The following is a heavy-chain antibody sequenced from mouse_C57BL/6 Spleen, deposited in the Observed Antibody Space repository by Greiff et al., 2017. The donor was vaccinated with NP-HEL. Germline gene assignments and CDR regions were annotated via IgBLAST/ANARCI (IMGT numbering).Heavy chain of an antibody. J-gene: IGHJ4*01. CDR3: ARFYYYGSSYAMDY. V-gene: IGHV14-2*01. Sequence: VQLQQSGAELVKPGASVKLFCTASGFNIKDYYMHWVKQRTEQGLEWIGRIDPEDGDTKYAPKFQGKATITADTSSNTAYLQLSSLTSEDTAVYYGARFYYYGSSYAMDYWGQGTSVTVSS. D-gene: IGHD1-1*01. CDR1: GFNIKDYY. CDR2: IDPEDGDT.